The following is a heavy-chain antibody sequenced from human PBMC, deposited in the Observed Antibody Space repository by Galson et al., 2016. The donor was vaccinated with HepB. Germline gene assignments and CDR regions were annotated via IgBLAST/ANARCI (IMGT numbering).Heavy chain of an antibody. J-gene: IGHJ4*02. Sequence: SLRLSCAASGFAFSSYEMLWVRQAPGKGLEWLSYIKPSGNTIYYADSVKGRFTISRDNAENSLYLQMNSLKVEDTAIYYSARGGFCGVNCHSTLLVYWGQGSLVTVSS. CDR1: GFAFSSYE. CDR2: IKPSGNTI. CDR3: ARGGFCGVNCHSTLLVY. V-gene: IGHV3-48*03. D-gene: IGHD2-15*01.